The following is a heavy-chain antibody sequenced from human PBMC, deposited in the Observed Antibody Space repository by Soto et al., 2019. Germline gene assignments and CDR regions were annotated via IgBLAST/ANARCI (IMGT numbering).Heavy chain of an antibody. CDR1: GGSISSSSFY. CDR3: ARHVRGSAVLRYLDWLLYAMDV. D-gene: IGHD3-9*01. Sequence: SETLSLTCTVSGGSISSSSFYWGWICQPPGKGLEWIGCIYYSGSTYYNPSLKSRVTISVDTSKNQFSLKLSSVTAADTAVYYCARHVRGSAVLRYLDWLLYAMDVSGQGAT. J-gene: IGHJ6*02. V-gene: IGHV4-39*01. CDR2: IYYSGST.